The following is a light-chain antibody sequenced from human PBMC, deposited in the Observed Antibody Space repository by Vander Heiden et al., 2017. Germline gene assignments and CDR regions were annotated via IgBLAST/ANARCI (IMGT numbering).Light chain of an antibody. CDR1: QDISKY. J-gene: IGKJ3*01. CDR2: DAS. Sequence: DIQMTQSPSSLSASVGDRVTITCQASQDISKYLNWYQQKPGKAPKVLIYDASNLETEVPSRFSGSGSGTHFTFTINSLQPEDIAIYHCQQDNNIPFTFGHGTKVDIK. V-gene: IGKV1-33*01. CDR3: QQDNNIPFT.